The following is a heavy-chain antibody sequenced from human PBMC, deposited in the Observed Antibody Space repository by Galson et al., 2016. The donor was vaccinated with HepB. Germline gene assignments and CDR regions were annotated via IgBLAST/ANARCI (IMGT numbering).Heavy chain of an antibody. CDR2: IYHSGAA. Sequence: PLSLTCTVSGGSISSTNHFWSWIRQPPGKALEWIGYIYHSGAAHYNPSLKSRVTLSVDTSNNQFSLRLSPVTAADTAVYYSAREVITGADDAFDIWGQGTMVTGS. CDR1: GGSISSTNHF. D-gene: IGHD1-14*01. V-gene: IGHV4-30-4*08. J-gene: IGHJ3*02. CDR3: AREVITGADDAFDI.